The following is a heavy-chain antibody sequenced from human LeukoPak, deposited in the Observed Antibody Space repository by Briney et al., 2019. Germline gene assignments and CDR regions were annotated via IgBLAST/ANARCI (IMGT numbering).Heavy chain of an antibody. CDR3: ARAYSGSYSEYFQH. CDR2: INHSGST. D-gene: IGHD1-26*01. Sequence: SETLSLTCAVYGGSFSGYYWSWIRQPPGKGLEWIGEINHSGSTNYNPSLKSRVTISVDTSKNQFSLKLSSVTAADTAVYYCARAYSGSYSEYFQHWGQGTLVTVSS. J-gene: IGHJ1*01. V-gene: IGHV4-34*01. CDR1: GGSFSGYY.